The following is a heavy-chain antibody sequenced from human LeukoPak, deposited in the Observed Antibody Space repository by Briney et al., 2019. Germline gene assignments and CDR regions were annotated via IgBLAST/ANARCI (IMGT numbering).Heavy chain of an antibody. V-gene: IGHV3-23*01. D-gene: IGHD1-26*01. Sequence: GGSLRLSCAASGFTFSSYAMSWVRQAPGKGLEWVSAISGSGGSTYYADSVKGRFTISRDNSKNTLYLQINSLRAEDTAVYYCAKEGAPAISEYYFDYWGQGTLVTVSS. CDR3: AKEGAPAISEYYFDY. J-gene: IGHJ4*02. CDR2: ISGSGGST. CDR1: GFTFSSYA.